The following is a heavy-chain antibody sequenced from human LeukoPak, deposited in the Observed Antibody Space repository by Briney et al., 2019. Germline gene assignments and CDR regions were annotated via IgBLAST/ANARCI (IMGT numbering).Heavy chain of an antibody. Sequence: GGSLRLSCAASGFSFSNSGMHWVRQAPGKGLEWVAFMRYDGSSKFYTDSVKGRFTIFRDNSKNTLYLQMNSLRAEDTAVYYCAKDFIYGGWGNGFDIWGQGTMVTVSS. CDR1: GFSFSNSG. D-gene: IGHD3-16*01. J-gene: IGHJ3*02. CDR3: AKDFIYGGWGNGFDI. V-gene: IGHV3-30*02. CDR2: MRYDGSSK.